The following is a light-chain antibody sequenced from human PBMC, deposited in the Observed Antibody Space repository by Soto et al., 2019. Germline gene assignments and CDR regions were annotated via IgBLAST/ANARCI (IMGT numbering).Light chain of an antibody. CDR2: GAS. V-gene: IGKV3-20*01. CDR3: QQYGNSPWT. Sequence: EIVLTQSPGTLSLSPGERATPSCRASQSVTGRYLAWYQQKPGQAPRLLIYGASSRATGIPDRFSGSGSGTDFTLTISRLEPEDFAVYYCQQYGNSPWTFGQGTK. CDR1: QSVTGRY. J-gene: IGKJ1*01.